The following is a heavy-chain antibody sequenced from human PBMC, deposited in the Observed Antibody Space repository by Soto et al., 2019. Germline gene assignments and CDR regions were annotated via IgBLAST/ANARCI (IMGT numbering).Heavy chain of an antibody. V-gene: IGHV4-59*08. D-gene: IGHD5-12*01. CDR2: IYYSGST. CDR1: GGSISSYY. J-gene: IGHJ4*02. Sequence: TLSLTCTVSGGSISSYYWSWIRQPPGKGLEWIGYIYYSGSTNYNPSLKSRVTISVDTSKNQFSLTVTSVTAADTAVYYCARRIVATDTYDYWGQGSLVTVSS. CDR3: ARRIVATDTYDY.